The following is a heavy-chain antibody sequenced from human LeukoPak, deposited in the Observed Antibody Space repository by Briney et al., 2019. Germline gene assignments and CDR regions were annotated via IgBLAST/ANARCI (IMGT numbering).Heavy chain of an antibody. J-gene: IGHJ5*02. CDR3: ARDRVRRALILTGYNWFGP. CDR1: GGSISSGDYY. Sequence: SETLSLTCTVSGGSISSGDYYWSWIRQPPGKGLEWIGYIYYSGSTYYNPSLKSRVTISVDTSKNQFSLKLSSVTAADTAVYYCARDRVRRALILTGYNWFGPWGQGTLVTVFS. CDR2: IYYSGST. V-gene: IGHV4-30-4*01. D-gene: IGHD3-9*01.